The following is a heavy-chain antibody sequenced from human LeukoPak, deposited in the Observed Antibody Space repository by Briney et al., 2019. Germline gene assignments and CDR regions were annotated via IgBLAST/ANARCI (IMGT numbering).Heavy chain of an antibody. D-gene: IGHD3-3*01. CDR2: INPNSGGT. CDR1: GYTFTGYY. CDR3: ARARFSRLSPFDP. J-gene: IGHJ5*02. Sequence: ASVKVSSKASGYTFTGYYMHWVRQAPGQGLEWMGSINPNSGGTNYAQKFQGRVTMTRDTYISTAYMELSRLRSDDTAVYYCARARFSRLSPFDPWGQGTLVTVSS. V-gene: IGHV1-2*02.